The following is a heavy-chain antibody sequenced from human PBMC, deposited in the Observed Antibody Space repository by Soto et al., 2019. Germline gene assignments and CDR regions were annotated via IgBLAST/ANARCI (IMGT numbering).Heavy chain of an antibody. V-gene: IGHV3-23*01. D-gene: IGHD6-19*01. J-gene: IGHJ4*02. CDR1: GFTFSSYA. Sequence: GGSLRLSCAASGFTFSSYAMSWVRQAPGKGLEWVSAIRGSGGGTYYADSVKGRFTISRDNSKNTLYLQMNSLRAEDTAVYYCAKDSNRWLGIRRDYFDYWGQGTLVTVSS. CDR2: IRGSGGGT. CDR3: AKDSNRWLGIRRDYFDY.